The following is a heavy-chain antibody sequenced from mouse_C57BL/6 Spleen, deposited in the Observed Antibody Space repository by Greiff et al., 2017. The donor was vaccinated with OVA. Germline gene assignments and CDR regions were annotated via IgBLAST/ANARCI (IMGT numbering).Heavy chain of an antibody. Sequence: QVQLQQPGAELVMPGASVKLSCKASGYTLTSYWMHWVKQRPGQGLEWIGEIDPSDSYTNYNQKFKGKSTLTVDKSSSTAYMQLSSLTSEDSAVYYCARDFDYGGLFAYWGQGTLVTVSA. V-gene: IGHV1-69*01. J-gene: IGHJ3*01. CDR1: GYTLTSYW. CDR3: ARDFDYGGLFAY. D-gene: IGHD2-4*01. CDR2: IDPSDSYT.